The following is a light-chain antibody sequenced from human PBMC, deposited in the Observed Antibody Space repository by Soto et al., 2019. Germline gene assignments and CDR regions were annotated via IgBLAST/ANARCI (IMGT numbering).Light chain of an antibody. CDR2: SDN. V-gene: IGLV1-47*02. CDR3: ASWDDNLSGVV. Sequence: QSVLTQPPSACRTPGQRVTISCSGSSSNIGRDFVYWYQQVPGTAPKPLIYSDNQRYSGVPDRFSGSKSGTSASLPISGLRSEDEADYYCASWDDNLSGVVFGGGTKLTVL. J-gene: IGLJ2*01. CDR1: SSNIGRDF.